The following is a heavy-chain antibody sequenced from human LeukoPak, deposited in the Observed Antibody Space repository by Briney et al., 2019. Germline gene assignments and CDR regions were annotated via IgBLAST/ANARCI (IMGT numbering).Heavy chain of an antibody. V-gene: IGHV3-9*01. CDR1: GFTFDDYA. J-gene: IGHJ5*02. Sequence: GGSLRLSCAASGFTFDDYAMHWVRQAPGKGLEWVSGISWNSGSIGYADPVKGRFTISRDNAKNSLYLQMNSLRAEDTALYYCAKDVGGIAAAGSMFDPWGQGTLVTVSS. CDR3: AKDVGGIAAAGSMFDP. CDR2: ISWNSGSI. D-gene: IGHD6-13*01.